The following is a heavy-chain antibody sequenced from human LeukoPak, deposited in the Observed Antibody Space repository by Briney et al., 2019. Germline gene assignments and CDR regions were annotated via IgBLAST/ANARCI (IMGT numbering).Heavy chain of an antibody. D-gene: IGHD1-26*01. CDR2: IYYSGST. V-gene: IGHV4-39*07. Sequence: TSETLSLTCTVSGGSISSSSYYWGWIRQPPGKGLEWIGSIYYSGSTYYNPSLKSRVTISVDTSKNQFSLKLSSVTAADTAEYYCAREEQLSFRYWGQGTLVTVSS. J-gene: IGHJ4*02. CDR1: GGSISSSSYY. CDR3: AREEQLSFRY.